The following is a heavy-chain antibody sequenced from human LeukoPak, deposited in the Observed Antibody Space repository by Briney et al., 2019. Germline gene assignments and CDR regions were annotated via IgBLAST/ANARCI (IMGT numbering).Heavy chain of an antibody. J-gene: IGHJ4*02. CDR2: IWSDASNK. D-gene: IGHD5-24*01. CDR1: GFTFSAYS. V-gene: IGHV3-33*01. Sequence: PGGSLRLSCAASGFTFSAYSMEWVRQAPGKGLEWVAAIWSDASNKYYADSVKGRFTISRDNSKNTLYLQMNSLRDGDTAVYDCARGAETATLPDYWGQGALVTVS. CDR3: ARGAETATLPDY.